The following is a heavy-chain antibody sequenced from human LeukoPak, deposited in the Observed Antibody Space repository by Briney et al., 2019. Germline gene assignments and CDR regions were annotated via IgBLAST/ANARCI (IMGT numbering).Heavy chain of an antibody. CDR3: ARGSGGNFYFDY. CDR2: ISYDGSNK. Sequence: PGGSLRLSCAASGFTFSSYAMHWVRQAPGKGLEWVAVISYDGSNKYYADSVKGRFTISRDNSKNTLYLQMNCLRAEDTAVYYCARGSGGNFYFDYWGQGTLVTVSS. CDR1: GFTFSSYA. J-gene: IGHJ4*02. D-gene: IGHD4-23*01. V-gene: IGHV3-30-3*01.